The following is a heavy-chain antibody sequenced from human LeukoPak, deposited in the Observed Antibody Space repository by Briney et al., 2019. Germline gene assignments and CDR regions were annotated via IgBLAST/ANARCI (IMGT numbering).Heavy chain of an antibody. CDR3: ASKSSDHGELRFDY. D-gene: IGHD4-17*01. Sequence: PSETLSLTCTISGGSTNTYYWSWIRQPPGKGLEWIGYIYYIGSTNYSPSLKSRATISVDTSKSQFSLKLSSVTAADTAVYYCASKSSDHGELRFDYWGQGALVTVSS. CDR2: IYYIGST. J-gene: IGHJ4*02. CDR1: GGSTNTYY. V-gene: IGHV4-59*01.